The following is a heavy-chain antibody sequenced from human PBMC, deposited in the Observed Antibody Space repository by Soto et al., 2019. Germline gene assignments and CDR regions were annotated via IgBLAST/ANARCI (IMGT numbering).Heavy chain of an antibody. CDR1: GGSFSGYY. Sequence: QVQLQQWGAGLLKPSETLSLTCAVYGGSFSGYYWSWIRQPPGKGLEWIGEINHSGSTNYNPSLKSRVTLSVDTSKYHFSLKLSSVTAADTAVYYCARVAAWIQIWLYYYGMDVWGQGTTVTVSS. V-gene: IGHV4-34*01. CDR2: INHSGST. CDR3: ARVAAWIQIWLYYYGMDV. J-gene: IGHJ6*02. D-gene: IGHD5-18*01.